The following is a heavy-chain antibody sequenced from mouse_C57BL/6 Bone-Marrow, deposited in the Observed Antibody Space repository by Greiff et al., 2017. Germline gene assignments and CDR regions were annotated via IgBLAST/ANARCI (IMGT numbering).Heavy chain of an antibody. CDR3: ARLITTVVARGG. D-gene: IGHD1-1*01. J-gene: IGHJ3*02. CDR1: GYTFTDYY. V-gene: IGHV1-26*01. Sequence: EVKLQQSGPELVKPGASVKISCKASGYTFTDYYMNWVKQSHGKSLEWIGDINPNNGGTSYNQKFKGKATLTVDKSSSTAYMELRSLTSEDSAVYYCARLITTVVARGGWGQGTLVTVSA. CDR2: INPNNGGT.